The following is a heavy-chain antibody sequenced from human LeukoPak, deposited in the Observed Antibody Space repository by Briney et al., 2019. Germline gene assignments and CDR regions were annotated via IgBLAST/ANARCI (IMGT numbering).Heavy chain of an antibody. CDR2: ISDTGGNT. V-gene: IGHV3-23*01. CDR3: AKDVCSGGSCNSPYYFDD. Sequence: GGSLRLSCEASRFNFNTYAMSWVRQAPGKGLEWVSGISDTGGNTYYADSVKGRFTISRDNSMNALYLQMNSLRAEDTALYYCAKDVCSGGSCNSPYYFDDWGQGTLVTVSS. D-gene: IGHD2-15*01. J-gene: IGHJ4*02. CDR1: RFNFNTYA.